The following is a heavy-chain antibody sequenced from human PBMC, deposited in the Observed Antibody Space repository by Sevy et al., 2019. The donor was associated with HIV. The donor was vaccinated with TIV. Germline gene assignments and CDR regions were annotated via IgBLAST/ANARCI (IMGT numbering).Heavy chain of an antibody. J-gene: IGHJ4*02. CDR3: AVPKVTGTTTMFDY. D-gene: IGHD1-7*01. CDR1: GFSFSTSG. Sequence: GGSLRLSCAASGFSFSTSGMNWVRQAPGKGLEWVSYIGGTTSTIYYADSVKGRFTISRDNARNSLYLQMNSLRDEDTAVYYCAVPKVTGTTTMFDYWGQGTLVTASS. V-gene: IGHV3-48*02. CDR2: IGGTTSTI.